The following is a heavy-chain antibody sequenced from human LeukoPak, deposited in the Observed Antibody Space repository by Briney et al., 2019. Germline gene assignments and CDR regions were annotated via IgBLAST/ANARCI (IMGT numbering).Heavy chain of an antibody. D-gene: IGHD6-13*01. CDR2: INPNSGGT. CDR3: ARATAAAAVGYSSSWYLDY. Sequence: GASVKVSCKASGYTVTGYYMHWVRQAPGQGLEWMGWINPNSGGTNYAQKFQGRVTMTRDTSISTAYMELSRLRSDDTAVYYCARATAAAAVGYSSSWYLDYWGQGTLVTVSS. V-gene: IGHV1-2*02. CDR1: GYTVTGYY. J-gene: IGHJ4*02.